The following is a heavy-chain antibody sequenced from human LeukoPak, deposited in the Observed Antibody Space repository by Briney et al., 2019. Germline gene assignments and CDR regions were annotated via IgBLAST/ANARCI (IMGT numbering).Heavy chain of an antibody. CDR2: IYHSGST. J-gene: IGHJ4*02. V-gene: IGHV4-30-2*01. CDR1: GGSISSGGYS. D-gene: IGHD6-25*01. Sequence: PSQTLSLTCAVSGGSISSGGYSWSWIRQPPGKGLEWIGYIYHSGSTYYNPSLKSRLTISVDRSKNQFSLKLSSVTAADTAVYYCARESGSGYIDYWGQGTLVTVSS. CDR3: ARESGSGYIDY.